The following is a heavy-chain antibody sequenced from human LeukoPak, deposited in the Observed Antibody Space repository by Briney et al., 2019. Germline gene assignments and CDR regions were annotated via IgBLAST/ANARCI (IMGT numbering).Heavy chain of an antibody. CDR2: ISSSGSTI. CDR3: ARARIVVVPAAYYMDV. CDR1: GFSFSNHY. Sequence: GGSLRLSCTASGFSFSNHYMRWIRQAPGKGLEWVSYISSSGSTIYYADSVKGRFTISRDNARNSLYLQMNSLRAEDTAVYYCARARIVVVPAAYYMDVWGKGTTVTVSS. D-gene: IGHD2-2*01. J-gene: IGHJ6*03. V-gene: IGHV3-11*01.